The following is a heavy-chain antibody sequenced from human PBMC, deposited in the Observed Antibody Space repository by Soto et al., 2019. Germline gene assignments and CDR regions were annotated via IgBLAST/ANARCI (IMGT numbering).Heavy chain of an antibody. CDR3: ARGNPVTYAGLRRHPLVY. J-gene: IGHJ4*02. CDR2: IWYDGSNK. V-gene: IGHV3-33*01. Sequence: QVQLVESGGGVVQPGRSLRLSCAASGFTFSSYGMHWVRQAPGKGLEWVAVIWYDGSNKYYADSVKGRFTISRDNSKNTLYLQMNSLRAEDTAVYYCARGNPVTYAGLRRHPLVYWGQGTLVTVSS. CDR1: GFTFSSYG. D-gene: IGHD1-1*01.